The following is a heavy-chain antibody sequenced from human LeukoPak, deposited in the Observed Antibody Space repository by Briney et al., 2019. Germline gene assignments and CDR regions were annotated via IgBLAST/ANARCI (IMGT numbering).Heavy chain of an antibody. CDR1: GFTFGSYA. V-gene: IGHV3-23*01. CDR2: ISGSGGST. J-gene: IGHJ4*02. Sequence: TGGSLRLSCAASGFTFGSYAMSWVRQAPGKGLEWVSAISGSGGSTYYADSVKGRFTISRDNAKNSLYLQMNSLRAEDTAVYYCAREKTETDYWGQGTLVTVSS. CDR3: AREKTETDY.